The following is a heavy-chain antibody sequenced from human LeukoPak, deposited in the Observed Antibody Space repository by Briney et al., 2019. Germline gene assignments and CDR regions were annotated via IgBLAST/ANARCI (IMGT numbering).Heavy chain of an antibody. J-gene: IGHJ4*02. CDR2: INPSSGGT. CDR1: GYTFTGYY. Sequence: ASVKVSCKASGYTFTGYYMHWVRQAPGQGLEWMGWINPSSGGTNYAQKFQGRVTMTRDTSISTAYMELSRLRSDDTAVYYCARESSYYYDSSGYYNYWGQGTLVTVSS. D-gene: IGHD3-22*01. CDR3: ARESSYYYDSSGYYNY. V-gene: IGHV1-2*02.